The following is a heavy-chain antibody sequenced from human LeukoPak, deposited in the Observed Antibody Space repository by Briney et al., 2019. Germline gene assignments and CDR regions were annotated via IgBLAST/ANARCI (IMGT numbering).Heavy chain of an antibody. Sequence: GGSLRLSCAASGFTFRSYGIHWVRQAPGKGLERVAVMSYDGTNEYYADSLKGRFTISRDNSKNTLCLQMNSLRAEDTAVYYCAKDGEWLRPYYYYYYYMDVWGKGTTVTISS. CDR1: GFTFRSYG. D-gene: IGHD5-12*01. CDR2: MSYDGTNE. CDR3: AKDGEWLRPYYYYYYYMDV. J-gene: IGHJ6*03. V-gene: IGHV3-30*18.